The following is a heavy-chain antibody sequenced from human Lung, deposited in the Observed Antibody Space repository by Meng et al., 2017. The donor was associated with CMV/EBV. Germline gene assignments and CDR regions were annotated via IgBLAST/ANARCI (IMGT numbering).Heavy chain of an antibody. CDR3: VRDGKYCSSGTCDYYIMDL. Sequence: GGSXRLXCAASGFXFSTYWMHWVRQTPGTGLVWVSRINSDGSTTTYADSVKGRFTISRDNAKNTLYLQISSLRAEDSAVYYCVRDGKYCSSGTCDYYIMDLXGQGXTVTVSS. V-gene: IGHV3-74*01. CDR1: GFXFSTYW. J-gene: IGHJ6*02. CDR2: INSDGSTT. D-gene: IGHD2-15*01.